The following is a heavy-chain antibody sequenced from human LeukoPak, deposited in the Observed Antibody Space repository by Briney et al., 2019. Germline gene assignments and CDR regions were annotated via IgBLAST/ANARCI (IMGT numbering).Heavy chain of an antibody. V-gene: IGHV4-59*01. CDR3: ARAPVVPAAIGESGAFDI. J-gene: IGHJ3*02. D-gene: IGHD2-2*01. CDR1: GGSTSSYY. CDR2: IYYSGST. Sequence: SETLSLTCTVSGGSTSSYYWSWIRQPPGKGLEWIGYIYYSGSTNYNPSLKSRVTISVDTSKNQFSLKLSSVTAADTAVYYCARAPVVPAAIGESGAFDIWGQGTMVTVSS.